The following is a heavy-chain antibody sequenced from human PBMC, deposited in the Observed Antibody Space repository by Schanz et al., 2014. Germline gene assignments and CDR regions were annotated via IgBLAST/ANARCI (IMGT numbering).Heavy chain of an antibody. Sequence: QVQLVQSGAEVKKPGASVKVSCKASGYTFSSYGISWVRQAPGQGLEWMGRIIPILGLANYAQNFQGRVTITADKSTTTASMALSSLRSDDTAVYYCARSTSGGTHVVQDAFDIWGPGTMVTVSS. CDR2: IIPILGLA. V-gene: IGHV1-69*04. CDR1: GYTFSSYG. J-gene: IGHJ3*02. CDR3: ARSTSGGTHVVQDAFDI. D-gene: IGHD1-26*01.